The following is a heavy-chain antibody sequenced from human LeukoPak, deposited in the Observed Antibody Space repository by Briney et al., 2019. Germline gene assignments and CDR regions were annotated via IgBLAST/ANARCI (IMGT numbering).Heavy chain of an antibody. J-gene: IGHJ5*02. V-gene: IGHV1-2*02. CDR1: GYTFTGYY. CDR3: ARVVGKDGYNSNNWFDP. CDR2: INPNSGGA. D-gene: IGHD5-24*01. Sequence: ASVKVSCKASGYTFTGYYIHWVQQAPGQGLEWMGWINPNSGGANYAQKFQGRVTMTRDTSISTAYMELSSLRSEDTAVYYCARVVGKDGYNSNNWFDPWGQGTLVTVSS.